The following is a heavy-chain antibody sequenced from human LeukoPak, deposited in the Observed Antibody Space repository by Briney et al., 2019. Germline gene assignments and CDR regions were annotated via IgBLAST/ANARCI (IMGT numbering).Heavy chain of an antibody. CDR2: INAGNGNT. J-gene: IGHJ6*02. CDR1: GYTFTSYA. Sequence: ASVKVSCKASGYTFTSYAMHWVRQAPGQRLEWMGWINAGNGNTKYSQKFQGRVTITRDTSASTAYMELSSLRSEDTAVYYCASGSGLRSSWSDLYYYYYGMDVWGQGTTVTVSS. V-gene: IGHV1-3*01. D-gene: IGHD6-13*01. CDR3: ASGSGLRSSWSDLYYYYYGMDV.